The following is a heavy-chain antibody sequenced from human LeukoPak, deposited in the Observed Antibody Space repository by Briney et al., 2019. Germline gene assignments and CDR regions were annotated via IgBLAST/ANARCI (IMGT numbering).Heavy chain of an antibody. J-gene: IGHJ4*02. Sequence: GGSLRLSCAASGFTFSDYNMRWIRQAPGKGLEWVSSISRSGSTKYYADSVKGRFTISRDNAKNSLFLQMNSLRAEDTAVYYCAKDVYYDSLTGSYRANYFDLWGQGTLVIVSS. CDR2: ISRSGSTK. D-gene: IGHD3-9*01. CDR3: AKDVYYDSLTGSYRANYFDL. V-gene: IGHV3-11*01. CDR1: GFTFSDYN.